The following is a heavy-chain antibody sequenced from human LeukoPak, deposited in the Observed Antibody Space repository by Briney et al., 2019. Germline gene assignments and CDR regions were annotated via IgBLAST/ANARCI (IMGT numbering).Heavy chain of an antibody. CDR2: IWNDGSKK. J-gene: IGHJ4*02. Sequence: PGGSLRLSCAASGFPFSSYGTHWVRQAPGKGLEWVAVIWNDGSKKLYADSVKGRFTVSRDNHKNVVFLQMNTLRVDDTAVYYCAKDRNIVIIPAAIEGFDYWGLGTLVTVAS. CDR1: GFPFSSYG. V-gene: IGHV3-33*06. D-gene: IGHD2-2*01. CDR3: AKDRNIVIIPAAIEGFDY.